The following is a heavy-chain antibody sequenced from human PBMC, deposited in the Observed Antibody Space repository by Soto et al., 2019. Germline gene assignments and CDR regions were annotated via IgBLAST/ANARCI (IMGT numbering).Heavy chain of an antibody. V-gene: IGHV3-30-3*01. D-gene: IGHD5-12*01. CDR2: ISYDGSNK. Sequence: QVQLVESGGGVVQPGRSLRLSCAASGFTFSSYAMHWVRQAPGKGLEWVAVISYDGSNKYYADSVKGRFTISRDNSKNTLYLQMNSLRAEDTAVYYCARGGDGGYVFDYWGQGTLVTVSS. CDR3: ARGGDGGYVFDY. J-gene: IGHJ4*02. CDR1: GFTFSSYA.